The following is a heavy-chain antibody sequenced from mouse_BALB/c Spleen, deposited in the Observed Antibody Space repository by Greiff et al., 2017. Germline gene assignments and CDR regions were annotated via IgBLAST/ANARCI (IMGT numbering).Heavy chain of an antibody. CDR1: GFSLTSYG. D-gene: IGHD1-1*01. CDR3: AGYYGYAMDY. Sequence: QVQLQQSGPGLVQPSQSLSITCTVSGFSLTSYGVHWVRQSPGKGLEWLGVIWSGGSTDYNAAFISRLSISKDNTKSQVYFKMISLQANDTAIYYCAGYYGYAMDYWGQGTSVTVSS. CDR2: IWSGGST. J-gene: IGHJ4*01. V-gene: IGHV2-2*02.